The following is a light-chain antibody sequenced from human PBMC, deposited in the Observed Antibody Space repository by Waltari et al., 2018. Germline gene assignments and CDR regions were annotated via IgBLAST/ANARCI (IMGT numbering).Light chain of an antibody. CDR2: GAS. V-gene: IGKV3-20*01. Sequence: EIVLTQSPGTVSLSPGESATLSCRARQTITGGSSAWYPPRPGTPPRPLHHGASKRATDIPDRFSGSGSGTDFSLTISRLEPEDFAVYYCQQYASSPALTFGGGTKVEIK. CDR1: QTITGGS. J-gene: IGKJ4*01. CDR3: QQYASSPALT.